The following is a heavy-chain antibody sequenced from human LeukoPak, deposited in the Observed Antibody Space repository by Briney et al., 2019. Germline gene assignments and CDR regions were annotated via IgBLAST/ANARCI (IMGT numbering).Heavy chain of an antibody. D-gene: IGHD3-22*01. J-gene: IGHJ4*02. Sequence: GGSLRLSCAAPGFNVSRNYMSWVRQALGKGLEWVSVIYSGGSTYYADSVKGRFTISRDNSKNTLYLQMNSLRAEDTAVYYCAKEAGYDSSGYYNWGQGTLVTVSS. V-gene: IGHV3-53*05. CDR1: GFNVSRNY. CDR3: AKEAGYDSSGYYN. CDR2: IYSGGST.